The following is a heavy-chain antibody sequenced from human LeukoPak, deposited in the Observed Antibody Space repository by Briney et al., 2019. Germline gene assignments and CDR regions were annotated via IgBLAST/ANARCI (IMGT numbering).Heavy chain of an antibody. CDR1: GGSISSGGYS. J-gene: IGHJ5*02. CDR2: IYYSGST. D-gene: IGHD3-9*01. Sequence: PSETLSLTCAVSGGSISSGGYSWSWIRQPPGKGLEWIGYIYYSGSTYYNPSLKSRVTISVDTSKNQFSLKLSSVTAADTAVYYCARSFRDILTGYYLSSRFDPWGQGILVTVSS. V-gene: IGHV4-30-4*07. CDR3: ARSFRDILTGYYLSSRFDP.